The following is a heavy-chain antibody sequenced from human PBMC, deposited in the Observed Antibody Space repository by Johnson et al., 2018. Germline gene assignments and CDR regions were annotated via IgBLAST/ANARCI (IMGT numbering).Heavy chain of an antibody. D-gene: IGHD6-13*01. CDR3: ARHTGRWQQPASAFVI. Sequence: EVQLVESGAEVKKPGESLKISCKGSGYSFTSYWIGWVRQMPGKGLEWMGIIYPGDSDTRYSPSFQGQVTISADKSISTAYLQWSSRKASDPPMYYCARHTGRWQQPASAFVIWGQGTMVTVSS. V-gene: IGHV5-51*01. CDR1: GYSFTSYW. J-gene: IGHJ3*02. CDR2: IYPGDSDT.